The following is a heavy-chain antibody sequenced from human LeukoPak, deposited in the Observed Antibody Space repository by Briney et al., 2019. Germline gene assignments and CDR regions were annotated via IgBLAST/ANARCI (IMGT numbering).Heavy chain of an antibody. CDR3: AKDRGYCSGGSCYFDY. J-gene: IGHJ4*02. V-gene: IGHV3-23*01. D-gene: IGHD2-15*01. Sequence: GGSLRLSCAASGFTFTNYWMHWVRQAPGKGLEWVSAISGSGGSTYYADSVKGRFTISRDNSKNTLYLQMNSLRAEDTAVYYCAKDRGYCSGGSCYFDYWGQGTLVTVSS. CDR1: GFTFTNYW. CDR2: ISGSGGST.